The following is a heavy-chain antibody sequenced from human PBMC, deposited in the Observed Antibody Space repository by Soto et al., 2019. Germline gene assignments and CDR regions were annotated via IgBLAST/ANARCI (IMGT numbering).Heavy chain of an antibody. CDR2: ISYDGSNK. D-gene: IGHD3-10*01. J-gene: IGHJ3*02. V-gene: IGHV3-30*18. CDR3: AKDGYYYGSGSYAFDI. CDR1: GFTFSSYG. Sequence: QVQLVESGGGVVQRGRSLRLSCAASGFTFSSYGMHWVRQAPGKGLEWVAVISYDGSNKYYADSVKGRFTISRDNSKNTLYLQMNSLRAEDTAVYYCAKDGYYYGSGSYAFDIWGQGTMVTVSS.